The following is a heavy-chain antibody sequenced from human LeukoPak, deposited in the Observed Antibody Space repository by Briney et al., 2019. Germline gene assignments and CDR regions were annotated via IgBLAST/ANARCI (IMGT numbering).Heavy chain of an antibody. J-gene: IGHJ5*02. CDR2: ISGSGYST. V-gene: IGHV3-23*01. CDR3: AKGPRVVVVPAAIS. D-gene: IGHD2-2*01. Sequence: GGSLRLSCAASGFTFSSYAMNWVRQAPGKGLECVSAISGSGYSTYYADSVKGRFTISRNNSKNTLYLQMNSLRAEDTAIYYCAKGPRVVVVPAAISWGQGTRVTVSS. CDR1: GFTFSSYA.